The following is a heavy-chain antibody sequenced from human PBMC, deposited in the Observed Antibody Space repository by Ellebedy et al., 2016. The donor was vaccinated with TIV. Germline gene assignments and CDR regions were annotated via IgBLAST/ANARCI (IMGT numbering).Heavy chain of an antibody. CDR2: IYHSGST. CDR1: GGSFSGYY. V-gene: IGHV4-34*01. CDR3: ARDARSITVAGTLDP. Sequence: SETLSLTCAVYGGSFSGYYWSWIRQPPGKGLEWIGSIYHSGSTYYNTSLKSRVTISVDTSKNQFSLKLTSVTAVDTAVYYCARDARSITVAGTLDPWGQGTLVTVSS. D-gene: IGHD6-19*01. J-gene: IGHJ5*02.